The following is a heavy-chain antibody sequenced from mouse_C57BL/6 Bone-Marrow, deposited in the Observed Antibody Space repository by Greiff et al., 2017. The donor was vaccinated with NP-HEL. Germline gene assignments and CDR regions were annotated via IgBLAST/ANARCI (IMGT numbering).Heavy chain of an antibody. V-gene: IGHV1-50*01. CDR3: ARPYYSNRDYYFDY. D-gene: IGHD2-5*01. J-gene: IGHJ2*01. CDR1: GYTFTSYW. Sequence: QVQLQQPGAELVKPGASVKLSCKASGYTFTSYWMQWVKQRPGQGLEWIGEIDPSDSYTNYNQKFKGKATLTVDTSSSTAYIQLSSLTSEDSAVYYCARPYYSNRDYYFDYWGQGTTLTVSS. CDR2: IDPSDSYT.